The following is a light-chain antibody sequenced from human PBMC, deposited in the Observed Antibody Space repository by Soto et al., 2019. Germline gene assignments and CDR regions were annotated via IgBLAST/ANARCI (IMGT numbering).Light chain of an antibody. V-gene: IGKV2-30*01. CDR3: MQGSRSA. Sequence: DVVKTQSPLSLPVTLGQTASISCRSSQSRVYSDGNTSLKWFQQRPGQSPRRLIYKVSNRDSGVPDRFSGSGSGTDFTLKISRVEAEDVGIYYCMQGSRSAFGQGTRLEIK. CDR1: QSRVYSDGNTS. CDR2: KVS. J-gene: IGKJ5*01.